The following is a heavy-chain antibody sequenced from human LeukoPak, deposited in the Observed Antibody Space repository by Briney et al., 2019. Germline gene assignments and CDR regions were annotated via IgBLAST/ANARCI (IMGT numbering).Heavy chain of an antibody. CDR2: INPNSGGT. V-gene: IGHV1-2*02. CDR1: GYTFTGYY. Sequence: ASVKVSCKASGYTFTGYYMHWVRQAPGQGLEWMGWINPNSGGTNYAQKFQGRVTMTRDTSISTAYMELSRLRSDDTAVYYCAKDGWYYYDSSGYYPGWGQGTLVTVSS. D-gene: IGHD3-22*01. CDR3: AKDGWYYYDSSGYYPG. J-gene: IGHJ4*02.